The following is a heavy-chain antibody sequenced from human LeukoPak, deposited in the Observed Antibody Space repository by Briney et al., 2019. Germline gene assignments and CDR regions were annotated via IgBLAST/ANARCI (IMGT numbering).Heavy chain of an antibody. V-gene: IGHV4-34*01. J-gene: IGHJ4*02. D-gene: IGHD5-24*01. Sequence: SETLSLTCAVYGGSFSGYYWSWIRQPPVKGLEWIGEINHSGSTNYNPSLKSRVTISVDTSKNQFSLKLSSVTAADTAVYYCARGRQEMDTILYFDYWGQGTLVTVSS. CDR1: GGSFSGYY. CDR3: ARGRQEMDTILYFDY. CDR2: INHSGST.